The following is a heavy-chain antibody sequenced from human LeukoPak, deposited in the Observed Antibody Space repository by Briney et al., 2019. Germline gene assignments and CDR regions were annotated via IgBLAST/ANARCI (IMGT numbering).Heavy chain of an antibody. J-gene: IGHJ5*02. V-gene: IGHV4-61*02. CDR1: GGSISSGSYY. Sequence: PSETLSLTCAVSGGSISSGSYYWSWIRQPAGKGLEWIGRIYTSGSTNYNPSLKSRVTISVDTSKNQFSLKLSSVTAADTAVYYCARDRGSSGWYVNWFDPWGQGTLVTVSS. CDR3: ARDRGSSGWYVNWFDP. D-gene: IGHD6-19*01. CDR2: IYTSGST.